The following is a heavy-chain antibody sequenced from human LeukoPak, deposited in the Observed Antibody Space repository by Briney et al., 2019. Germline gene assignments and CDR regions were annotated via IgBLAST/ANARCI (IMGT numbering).Heavy chain of an antibody. J-gene: IGHJ6*02. Sequence: ASVKVSCKASGYTFTSCDINWVRQATGQGLEWMGWMNPNSGNTGYAQKFQGRVTMTRNTSISTAYMELSSLRSEDTAVYYCASLYSSSSGYYYYYGIDVWGQGTTVTVSS. V-gene: IGHV1-8*01. CDR2: MNPNSGNT. CDR1: GYTFTSCD. CDR3: ASLYSSSSGYYYYYGIDV. D-gene: IGHD6-6*01.